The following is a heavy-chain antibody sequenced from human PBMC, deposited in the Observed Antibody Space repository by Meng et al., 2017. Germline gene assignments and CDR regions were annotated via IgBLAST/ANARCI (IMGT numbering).Heavy chain of an antibody. D-gene: IGHD3-16*01. J-gene: IGHJ4*02. V-gene: IGHV4-61*01. CDR3: ARTRGDYYFDY. Sequence: GQLQDAGPGLVRPSETLSLPCTVAGDSVTVGSHYWSWIRQPPGKGLEWIGYIDYGGSTSYNPSLRSRVTISVDTSNNQFSLKLSSVTAADTAVFYCARTRGDYYFDYWGQGTLVTVSS. CDR1: GDSVTVGSHY. CDR2: IDYGGST.